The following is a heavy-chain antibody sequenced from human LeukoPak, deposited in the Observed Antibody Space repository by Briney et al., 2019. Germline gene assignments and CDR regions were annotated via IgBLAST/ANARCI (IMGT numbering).Heavy chain of an antibody. D-gene: IGHD2-2*01. Sequence: GGSLRLSCAASGFTFSNHWMSWVRQAPGKGLEWVSLIYSGDSTYYADSVKGRFIISRDISTDTLWLQMDSLRTEDTAVYYCAKGPLRGTAAAIDYWGQGTLVTVSS. J-gene: IGHJ4*02. CDR2: IYSGDST. CDR1: GFTFSNHW. V-gene: IGHV3-66*02. CDR3: AKGPLRGTAAAIDY.